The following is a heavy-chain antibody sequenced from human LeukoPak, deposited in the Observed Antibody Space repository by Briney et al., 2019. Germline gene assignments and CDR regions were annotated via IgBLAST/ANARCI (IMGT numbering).Heavy chain of an antibody. V-gene: IGHV1-2*06. CDR1: GYTFTSYG. Sequence: ASVKVSCKASGYTFTSYGISWVRQAPGQGLEWMGRINPNSGGTNYAQKFQGRVTMTRDTSISTAYMELSRLRSDDTAVYYCARDRDYVWGSYRRNPFDYWGQGTLVTVSS. CDR3: ARDRDYVWGSYRRNPFDY. J-gene: IGHJ4*02. D-gene: IGHD3-16*02. CDR2: INPNSGGT.